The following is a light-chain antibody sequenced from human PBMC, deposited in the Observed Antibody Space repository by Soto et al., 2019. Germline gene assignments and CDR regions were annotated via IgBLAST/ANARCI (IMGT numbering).Light chain of an antibody. CDR2: GAS. CDR3: QQYGRSHST. CDR1: QSVIRTC. J-gene: IGKJ1*01. Sequence: EIVRTHPPRTLALTPVARATLSCRASQSVIRTCLAWYQQTGGQAPRVLSLGASSRSAGIPDRFSGSGSGTDFTLTISRLEPEDFAVYYCQQYGRSHSTFGQGTKVVIK. V-gene: IGKV3-20*01.